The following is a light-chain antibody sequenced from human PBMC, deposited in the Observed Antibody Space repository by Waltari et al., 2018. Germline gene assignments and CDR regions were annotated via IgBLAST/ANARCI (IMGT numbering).Light chain of an antibody. CDR1: QSVSSY. CDR2: DAF. Sequence: EIVLTQSPATLSLSPGERAALSCRASQSVSSYLAWYQQKPGQAPRLLIYDAFNRATGIPARFSGSGSGTDFTLTITSLQAEDVAVYYCQQYYSTPQTFGQGTKVEIK. CDR3: QQYYSTPQT. V-gene: IGKV3-11*01. J-gene: IGKJ1*01.